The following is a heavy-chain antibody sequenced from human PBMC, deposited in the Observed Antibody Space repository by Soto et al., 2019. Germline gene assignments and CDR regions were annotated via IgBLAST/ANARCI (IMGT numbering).Heavy chain of an antibody. CDR2: IIPILGIA. CDR3: AGVYSSGWYYFDY. J-gene: IGHJ4*02. Sequence: QVQLVQSGAEVKKPGSSVKVSCKASGGTFSSYTISWVRQAPGQGLEWMGRIIPILGIANYAQKFQGRRTITADKSTSTAYMELSSLRSEDTAVYYCAGVYSSGWYYFDYWGQGTLVTVSS. V-gene: IGHV1-69*02. CDR1: GGTFSSYT. D-gene: IGHD6-19*01.